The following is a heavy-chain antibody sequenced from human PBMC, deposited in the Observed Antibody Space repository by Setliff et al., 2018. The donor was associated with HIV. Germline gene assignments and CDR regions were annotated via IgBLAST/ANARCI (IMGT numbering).Heavy chain of an antibody. Sequence: PSETLSLTCTVSGGSINSTSYYWGWIRQPPGKGLEWIGEINHSGSTNYNPSLKSRVTISVDTSKNQFSLKLSSVTAADTAVYYCAREQYFDSSGYYYWGQGTLVTVSS. CDR1: GGSINSTSYY. CDR2: INHSGST. V-gene: IGHV4-39*07. D-gene: IGHD3-22*01. CDR3: AREQYFDSSGYYY. J-gene: IGHJ4*02.